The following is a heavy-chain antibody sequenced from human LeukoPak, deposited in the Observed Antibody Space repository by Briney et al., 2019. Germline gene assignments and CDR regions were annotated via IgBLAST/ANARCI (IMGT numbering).Heavy chain of an antibody. J-gene: IGHJ4*02. Sequence: GGSLRLSCAASGFTVRSNSMSWVRQAPGKGLEWVSVIYSGGSTYYADSVKGRFTISRDNAKNSLYLQMNSLRDEDTAVYYCARCAYGEDYFDYWGQGTLVTVSS. V-gene: IGHV3-66*01. CDR1: GFTVRSNS. CDR2: IYSGGST. CDR3: ARCAYGEDYFDY. D-gene: IGHD4-17*01.